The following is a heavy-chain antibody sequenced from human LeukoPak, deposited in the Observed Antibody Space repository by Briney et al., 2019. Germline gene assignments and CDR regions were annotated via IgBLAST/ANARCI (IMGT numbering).Heavy chain of an antibody. CDR2: IYPGDSDT. D-gene: IGHD6-13*01. Sequence: GESLKISCKGSGYSFTSYWIGWVRQMPGKGLEWMGIIYPGDSDTRYSPSFQGQVTISADKSISTAYLQWSSLKASDTAMYYCARRSRYSSSWDPFDYWGQGTLVTVSS. V-gene: IGHV5-51*01. CDR3: ARRSRYSSSWDPFDY. CDR1: GYSFTSYW. J-gene: IGHJ4*02.